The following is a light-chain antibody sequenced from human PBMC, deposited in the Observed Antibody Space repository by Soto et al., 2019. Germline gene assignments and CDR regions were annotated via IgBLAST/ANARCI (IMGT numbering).Light chain of an antibody. CDR2: AVS. V-gene: IGLV2-14*01. CDR3: TSYTSDSIVGGV. CDR1: SSDVGYYDS. J-gene: IGLJ2*01. Sequence: QSALTQPASVSGSPGQSITISCTGTSSDVGYYDSVSWFQQHPGKAPKLMIYAVSNRPSGVSNRFSGSKSGSTASLTISGLQAEDEADYYCTSYTSDSIVGGVLGGGTKVTVL.